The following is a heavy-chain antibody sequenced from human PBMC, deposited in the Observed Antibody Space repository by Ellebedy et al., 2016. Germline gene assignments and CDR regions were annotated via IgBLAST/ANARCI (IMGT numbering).Heavy chain of an antibody. CDR2: ISGSGSGT. CDR3: AKLPTRYCSSGNCYCHY. Sequence: GGSLRLSCAASGFTFSNYAMSWVRQAPGKGLEYVSVISGSGSGTYYADSVRGRFTISRDNSENALFLQMNSLRAEDTAVYFCAKLPTRYCSSGNCYCHYWGQGTLVTVSS. D-gene: IGHD2-2*01. V-gene: IGHV3-23*01. J-gene: IGHJ4*02. CDR1: GFTFSNYA.